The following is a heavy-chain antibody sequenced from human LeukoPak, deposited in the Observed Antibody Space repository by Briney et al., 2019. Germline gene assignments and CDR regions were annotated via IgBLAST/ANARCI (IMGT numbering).Heavy chain of an antibody. CDR1: GDSISISIYF. CDR3: ATFSYSGNYDDY. Sequence: SETLSLTCTVSGDSISISIYFWAWIRQPPGKGLEWIGSIYYTGSTYFNPSLKSRVTLSVYTSKNQFSLKLNSVTAADTAVYYCATFSYSGNYDDYWGQGTLVTVSS. D-gene: IGHD1-26*01. J-gene: IGHJ4*02. V-gene: IGHV4-39*01. CDR2: IYYTGST.